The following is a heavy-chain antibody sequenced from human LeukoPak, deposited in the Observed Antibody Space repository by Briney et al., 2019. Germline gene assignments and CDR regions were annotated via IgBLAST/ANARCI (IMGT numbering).Heavy chain of an antibody. CDR3: ASTSLEDETFDY. D-gene: IGHD1-1*01. CDR2: IYHSGST. V-gene: IGHV4-30-2*01. J-gene: IGHJ4*02. CDR1: GGSISSGGYY. Sequence: SETLSLTCTVSGGSISSGGYYWSWIRQPPGKGLEWIGYIYHSGSTYYNPSLKSRVTISVDRSKNQFSLKLSSVTAADTAVYYCASTSLEDETFDYWGQGTLVTVSS.